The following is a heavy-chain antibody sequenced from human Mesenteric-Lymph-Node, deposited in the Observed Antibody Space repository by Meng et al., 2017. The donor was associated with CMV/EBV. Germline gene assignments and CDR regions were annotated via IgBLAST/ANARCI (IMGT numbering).Heavy chain of an antibody. CDR1: GGSISSSSYY. Sequence: VSGGSISSSSYYWGWIRQPPGKGLEWIGSMYYSGSAYYNPSLKSRVTMSVDTSKNQFSLKLSSVTAADTAVYYCARAPMYYYANWFDPWGQGTLVTSPQ. D-gene: IGHD3-10*01. CDR3: ARAPMYYYANWFDP. V-gene: IGHV4-39*01. J-gene: IGHJ5*02. CDR2: MYYSGSA.